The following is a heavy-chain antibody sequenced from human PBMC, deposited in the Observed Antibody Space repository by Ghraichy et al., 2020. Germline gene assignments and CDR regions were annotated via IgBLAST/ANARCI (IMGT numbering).Heavy chain of an antibody. CDR1: GGSISSSSYY. CDR2: IYYSGST. J-gene: IGHJ6*02. CDR3: ARHIPRGSYYYYYYGMDV. Sequence: SETLSLTCTVSGGSISSSSYYWGWIRQPPGKGLEWIGSIYYSGSTYYNPSLKSRVTISVDTSKNQFSLKLSSVTAADTAVYYCARHIPRGSYYYYYYGMDVWGQGTTVTVSS. D-gene: IGHD1-26*01. V-gene: IGHV4-39*01.